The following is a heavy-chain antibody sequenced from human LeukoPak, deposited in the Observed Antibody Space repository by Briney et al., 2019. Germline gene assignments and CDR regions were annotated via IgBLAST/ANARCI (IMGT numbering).Heavy chain of an antibody. V-gene: IGHV1-46*01. CDR1: GYTFTNYY. CDR3: ARGRPHYDSSGYLSSYFDY. Sequence: ASVKVSCKASGYTFTNYYMHWVRQAPGQGLEWMGIINPSGGSTNYAQKFQGRVTITADESTSTAYMELSSLRSEDTAVYYCARGRPHYDSSGYLSSYFDYWGQGTLVTVSS. CDR2: INPSGGST. D-gene: IGHD3-22*01. J-gene: IGHJ4*02.